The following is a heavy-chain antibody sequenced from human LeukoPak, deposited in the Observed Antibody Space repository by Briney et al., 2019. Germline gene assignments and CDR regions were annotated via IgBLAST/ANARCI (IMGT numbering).Heavy chain of an antibody. CDR3: AKSGRGGVVNGLDY. Sequence: SVKVSCKASGFTFTSSAVQWVRQARGQRLEWIGWIVVGSGNTNYAQKFQERVTITRDMSTSTAYMELSSLRSEDTAVYYCAKSGRGGVVNGLDYWGQGTLVTVSS. CDR1: GFTFTSSA. J-gene: IGHJ4*02. V-gene: IGHV1-58*01. CDR2: IVVGSGNT. D-gene: IGHD3-3*01.